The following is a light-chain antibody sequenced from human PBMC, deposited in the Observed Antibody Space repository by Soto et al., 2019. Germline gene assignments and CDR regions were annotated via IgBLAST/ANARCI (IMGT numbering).Light chain of an antibody. CDR1: QTIRNNF. J-gene: IGKJ1*01. V-gene: IGKV3-20*01. CDR3: QQYSTSSRT. Sequence: EIVLTQSPDTLSLSPGERATLSCRASQTIRNNFLAWYQQKPGQAPRLPISVASSRATGIPDRFSGSGSGTDFSLTISRLEPEDFAVYYCQQYSTSSRTFGQGTKV. CDR2: VAS.